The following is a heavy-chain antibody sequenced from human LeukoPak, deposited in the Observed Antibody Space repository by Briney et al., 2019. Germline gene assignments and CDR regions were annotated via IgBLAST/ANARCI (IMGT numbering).Heavy chain of an antibody. CDR1: GGSINAYY. D-gene: IGHD6-13*01. CDR2: IYNSGSA. Sequence: SETLSLTCTVSGGSINAYYWSWIRQPPGKGLEWIGYIYNSGSANYNPSPQSRVTILIDTSKKQFSLKVSSVTAADTAVYYCAREAAVGTGGFDYWGQGTLVTVSS. CDR3: AREAAVGTGGFDY. J-gene: IGHJ4*02. V-gene: IGHV4-59*01.